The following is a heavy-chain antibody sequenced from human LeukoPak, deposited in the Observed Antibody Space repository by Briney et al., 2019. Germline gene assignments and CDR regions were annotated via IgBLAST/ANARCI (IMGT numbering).Heavy chain of an antibody. V-gene: IGHV1-2*02. CDR1: GYTLTAHY. J-gene: IGHJ4*02. D-gene: IGHD3-10*01. CDR2: IDPNSGGT. CDR3: ARDKGSSGSYYNIGDY. Sequence: ASVKVSFKASGYTLTAHYIQWVRQAPGQGLEWMGWIDPNSGGTNYAQKFQGRVTTTRETSISTAFMELSELRSDDTAVYYCARDKGSSGSYYNIGDYWGQGTPVTVSS.